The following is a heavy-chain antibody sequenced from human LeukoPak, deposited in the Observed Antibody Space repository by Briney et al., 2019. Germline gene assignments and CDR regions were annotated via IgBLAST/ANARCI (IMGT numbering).Heavy chain of an antibody. CDR3: AKDSKRWNTYYYEAGSYYFDY. CDR1: GFTFSNYA. V-gene: IGHV3-23*01. D-gene: IGHD3-10*01. J-gene: IGHJ4*02. CDR2: ISGGGDST. Sequence: GGSLRLSCAASGFTFSNYAMRWVRQAPGKGLEWVSGISGGGDSTYYADSVKGRFTISRDNSKNTLYLQMNSLRPEDKAVYYCAKDSKRWNTYYYEAGSYYFDYWGQGTRVTVSS.